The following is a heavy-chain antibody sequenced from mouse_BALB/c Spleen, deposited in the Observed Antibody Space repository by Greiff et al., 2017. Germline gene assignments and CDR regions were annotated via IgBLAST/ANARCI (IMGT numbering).Heavy chain of an antibody. V-gene: IGHV5-9-4*01. Sequence: EVQVVESGGGLVKPGGSLKLSCAASGFTFSSYAMSWVRQSPEKRLEWVAEISSGGSYTYYPDTVTGRFTISRDNAKNTLYLEMSSLRSEDTAMYYCAREDEAMDYWGQGTSVTVSS. CDR3: AREDEAMDY. J-gene: IGHJ4*01. CDR2: ISSGGSYT. CDR1: GFTFSSYA.